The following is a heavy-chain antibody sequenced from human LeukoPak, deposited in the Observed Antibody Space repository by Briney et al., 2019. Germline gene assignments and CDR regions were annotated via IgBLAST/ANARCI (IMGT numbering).Heavy chain of an antibody. D-gene: IGHD6-6*01. V-gene: IGHV4-34*01. CDR1: GGSFSGYY. J-gene: IGHJ6*03. CDR2: INHSGST. Sequence: SETLSLTCAVYGGSFSGYYWSWIRQPPGKGLEWIGEINHSGSTKYNPSLKSRVTISVDTSKNQFSLKLSSVTAADTAVYYCARGLREYSSSKYYYYYYMDVWGKGTTVTVSS. CDR3: ARGLREYSSSKYYYYYYMDV.